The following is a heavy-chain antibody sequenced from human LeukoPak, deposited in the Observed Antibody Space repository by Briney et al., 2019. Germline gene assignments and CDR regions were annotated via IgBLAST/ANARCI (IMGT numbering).Heavy chain of an antibody. D-gene: IGHD3-22*01. CDR3: AASPDYYDSSGYSYYFDY. CDR1: GFTFTSSA. Sequence: VKVSCKASGFTFTSSAVQWVRQARGQRLEWIGWIVVGSGNTNYAQKFQERVTITRDMSTSTAYMELSSLRSEDTAVYYCAASPDYYDSSGYSYYFDYWGQGTLVTVSS. J-gene: IGHJ4*02. CDR2: IVVGSGNT. V-gene: IGHV1-58*01.